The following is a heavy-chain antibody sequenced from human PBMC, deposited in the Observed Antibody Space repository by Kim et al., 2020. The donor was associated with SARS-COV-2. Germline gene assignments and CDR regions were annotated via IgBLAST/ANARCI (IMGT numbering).Heavy chain of an antibody. CDR2: ISYDGSNK. CDR3: ARTMTPAAKDY. J-gene: IGHJ4*02. Sequence: GGSLRLSCAAAGFTFSSYAMHWVRQAPGKGLEWVAVISYDGSNKYYADSVKGRFTISRDNSKNPLYLQMNSRRAENTAVYYCARTMTPAAKDYWGQGTLVTVSS. CDR1: GFTFSSYA. D-gene: IGHD6-25*01. V-gene: IGHV3-30-3*01.